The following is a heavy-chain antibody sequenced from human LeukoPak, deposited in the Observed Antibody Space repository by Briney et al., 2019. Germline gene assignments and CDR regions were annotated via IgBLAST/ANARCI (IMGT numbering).Heavy chain of an antibody. J-gene: IGHJ5*02. CDR2: ISGSGGSI. CDR1: GFTFSSFA. Sequence: GGSLRLSCAASGFTFSSFAMSWVRQAPGKGLEWVSAISGSGGSIYYADSVKGRFTISRDNSRNTLYLQMNSLRAEDTAVYYCANGNARSGYAGGCFDPWGQGTLVTVSP. V-gene: IGHV3-23*01. D-gene: IGHD5-12*01. CDR3: ANGNARSGYAGGCFDP.